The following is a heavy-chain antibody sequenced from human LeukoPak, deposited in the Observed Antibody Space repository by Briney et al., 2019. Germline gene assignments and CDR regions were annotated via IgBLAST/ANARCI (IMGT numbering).Heavy chain of an antibody. Sequence: GGSLRLSCAASGFTFSSYAMSWVRQAPGKGLEWVSAISGSGGSTYYPDSVKGRFTISRDNSKNTLYLKMNSLRAEDTAVYYCAKSNYDFWSGYLDYWGQGTLVTVSS. CDR2: ISGSGGST. CDR3: AKSNYDFWSGYLDY. CDR1: GFTFSSYA. D-gene: IGHD3-3*01. V-gene: IGHV3-23*01. J-gene: IGHJ4*02.